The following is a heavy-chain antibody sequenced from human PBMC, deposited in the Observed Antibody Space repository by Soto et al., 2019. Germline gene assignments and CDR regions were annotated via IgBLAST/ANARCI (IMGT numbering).Heavy chain of an antibody. CDR3: ARLRAAAGPGGY. D-gene: IGHD6-13*01. J-gene: IGHJ4*02. CDR2: IYYSGST. Sequence: SETLSLTCTVSGGSISSSSYYWGWIRQPPGKGLEWIGSIYYSGSTYYNSSLKSRVTISVDTSKNQFSLKLSSVTAADTAVYYCARLRAAAGPGGYWGQGTLVTVSS. CDR1: GGSISSSSYY. V-gene: IGHV4-39*01.